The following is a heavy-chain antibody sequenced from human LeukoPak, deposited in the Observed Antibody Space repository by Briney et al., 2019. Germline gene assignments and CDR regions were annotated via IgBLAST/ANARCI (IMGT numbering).Heavy chain of an antibody. Sequence: GGSLRLSCAASGFTFSDYYMSWIRQAPGKGLEWVSYISSSSSYTNYADSVKGRFTISRDSAKNSLYLQMNSLRAEDTAVYYCTTDWYYDSSGYGRDAFDIWGQGTMVTVSS. CDR2: ISSSSSYT. V-gene: IGHV3-11*06. CDR1: GFTFSDYY. CDR3: TTDWYYDSSGYGRDAFDI. D-gene: IGHD3-22*01. J-gene: IGHJ3*02.